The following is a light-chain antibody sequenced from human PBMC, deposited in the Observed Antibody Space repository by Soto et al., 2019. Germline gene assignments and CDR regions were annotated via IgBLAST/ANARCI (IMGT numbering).Light chain of an antibody. CDR3: MQDVQTPWS. CDR2: MAS. CDR1: QSLLHSNGFNY. Sequence: EIVVTQSPLSLPVILGEPASVSCRSSQSLLHSNGFNYLDWYLQRPGQSPQLLIYMASSRASGVPDRFSGSGSGTDFTLTITRVEAEDVGIYSCMQDVQTPWSFGQGTKVDIK. V-gene: IGKV2-28*01. J-gene: IGKJ1*01.